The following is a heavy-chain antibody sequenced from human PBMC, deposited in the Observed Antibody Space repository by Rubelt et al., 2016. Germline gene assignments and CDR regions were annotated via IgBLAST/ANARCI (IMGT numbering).Heavy chain of an antibody. Sequence: QVQLVQSGAEVKKPGSSVKVSCKASGGTFSSYAISWVRQAPGQGLEWMGGIIPIFGTANYAQKFRGRVTITADETTSTACMELGSLRSEDTAVYYCARDPGRDYEFWSGYTGGYYGMDVWGQGTTVTVSS. D-gene: IGHD3-3*01. CDR3: ARDPGRDYEFWSGYTGGYYGMDV. V-gene: IGHV1-69*01. CDR2: IIPIFGTA. J-gene: IGHJ6*02. CDR1: GGTFSSYA.